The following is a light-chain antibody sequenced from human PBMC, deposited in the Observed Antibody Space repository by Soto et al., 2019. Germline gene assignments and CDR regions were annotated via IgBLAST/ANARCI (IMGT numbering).Light chain of an antibody. Sequence: DIQMTQSPSTLSASVVDRVTITCRASQSFSTYLAWYQQKPGKVPKLLISGISTLQSGVPSRFSGSGYGTEFTLTISNLQPEDVATYYCQKYNTAPLTFGGGTKVDIK. CDR2: GIS. J-gene: IGKJ4*01. CDR1: QSFSTY. V-gene: IGKV1-27*01. CDR3: QKYNTAPLT.